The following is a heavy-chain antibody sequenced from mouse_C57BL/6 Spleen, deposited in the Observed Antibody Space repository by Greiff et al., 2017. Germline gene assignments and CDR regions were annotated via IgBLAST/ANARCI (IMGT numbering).Heavy chain of an antibody. D-gene: IGHD2-2*01. CDR1: GFNIKDYY. J-gene: IGHJ2*01. V-gene: IGHV14-2*01. Sequence: VQLQQSGAELVKPGASVKLSCTASGFNIKDYYMHWVKQRTEQGLEWIGRIDPEDGETNYAPKFQGKATITADTSSNTAYLQLSSLTSDDTAVYYCARRRGYGYDDFDYWGQGTTLTVSS. CDR3: ARRRGYGYDDFDY. CDR2: IDPEDGET.